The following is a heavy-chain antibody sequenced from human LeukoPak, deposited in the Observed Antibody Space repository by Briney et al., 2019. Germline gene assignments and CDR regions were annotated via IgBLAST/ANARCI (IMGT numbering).Heavy chain of an antibody. CDR2: IYYSGST. J-gene: IGHJ4*02. V-gene: IGHV4-61*01. CDR1: GGSVSSGSYY. Sequence: SETLSLTCTVSGGSVSSGSYYWGWIRQPPVKGLEWFGHIYYSGSTNYNPSLKSRGTISVDTSKNQFSLKLSSVTAADTAVYYCARTELLWFGEIEGYYFDYWGQGTLVTVSS. D-gene: IGHD3-10*01. CDR3: ARTELLWFGEIEGYYFDY.